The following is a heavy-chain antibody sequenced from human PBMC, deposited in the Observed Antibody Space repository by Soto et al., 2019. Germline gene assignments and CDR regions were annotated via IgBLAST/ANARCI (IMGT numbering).Heavy chain of an antibody. V-gene: IGHV3-53*01. CDR1: GFTVSSNY. CDR3: ARVITIFGVVPISYLDY. Sequence: GGSLRLSCAASGFTVSSNYMSWVRQAPGKGLEWVSVIYSGGSTYYADSVKGRFTISRDNSKNTLYLQMNSLRAEDTAVYYCARVITIFGVVPISYLDYWGQGTLVTVSS. D-gene: IGHD3-3*01. CDR2: IYSGGST. J-gene: IGHJ4*02.